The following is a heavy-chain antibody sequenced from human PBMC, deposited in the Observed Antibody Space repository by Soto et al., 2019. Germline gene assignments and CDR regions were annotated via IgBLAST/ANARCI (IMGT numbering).Heavy chain of an antibody. V-gene: IGHV4-34*01. Sequence: PSETLSLTCAVYGGSSSGYYWSWIRQPPGKGLEWIGEINHSGSTNYNPSLKSRVTISVDTSKNQFSLKLSSVTAADTAVYYCASNTRGGYYYYYYGMDVWGQGTTVTVSS. J-gene: IGHJ6*02. CDR2: INHSGST. D-gene: IGHD2-2*02. CDR1: GGSSSGYY. CDR3: ASNTRGGYYYYYYGMDV.